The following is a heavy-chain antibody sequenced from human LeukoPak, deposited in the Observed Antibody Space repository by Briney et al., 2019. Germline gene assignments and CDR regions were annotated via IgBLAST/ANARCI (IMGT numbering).Heavy chain of an antibody. Sequence: GGSLRLSCAASGFTFSSYGMHWVRQAPGKGLEWVAFIRYDGSNKYYADSVKGRFTISRDNSKNTLYLQMNSLRAEDTAGYYCAKAHCSSTSCYIGFDYWGQGTLVTVSS. V-gene: IGHV3-30*02. CDR3: AKAHCSSTSCYIGFDY. CDR1: GFTFSSYG. J-gene: IGHJ4*02. D-gene: IGHD2-2*02. CDR2: IRYDGSNK.